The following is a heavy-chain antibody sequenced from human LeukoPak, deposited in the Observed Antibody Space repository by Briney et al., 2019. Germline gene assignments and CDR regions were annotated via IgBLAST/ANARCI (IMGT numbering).Heavy chain of an antibody. J-gene: IGHJ4*02. CDR2: ISTRSTYI. Sequence: GGSLRLSCAASGFTFSSYSMNWVRQAPGKGLEWVSSISTRSTYIYYADSVKGRFTTSRDNARNSLSLQMNSLRAEDTAFYYCAARDSYGSGSYPIDYWGQGTLVTVSS. V-gene: IGHV3-21*01. CDR1: GFTFSSYS. D-gene: IGHD3-10*01. CDR3: AARDSYGSGSYPIDY.